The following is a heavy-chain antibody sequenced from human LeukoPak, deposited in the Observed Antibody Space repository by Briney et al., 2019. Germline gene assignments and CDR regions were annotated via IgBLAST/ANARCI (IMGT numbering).Heavy chain of an antibody. Sequence: SVTLSFTGTVYAVSISSNYWSWLRQGPGKGLEGGVNLYYSGSTNYNHSLNSRITISVDTSSNHFSLKRSSVTAADTAVYYCTRGSIAYYYMDVGGKGTTVTIS. CDR1: AVSISSNY. J-gene: IGHJ6*03. D-gene: IGHD3-22*01. CDR2: LYYSGST. V-gene: IGHV4-59*01. CDR3: TRGSIAYYYMDV.